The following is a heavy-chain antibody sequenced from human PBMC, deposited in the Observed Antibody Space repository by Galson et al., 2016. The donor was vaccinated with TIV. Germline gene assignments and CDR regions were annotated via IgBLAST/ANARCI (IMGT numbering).Heavy chain of an antibody. Sequence: SVKVSCKVSGNSLDELVIHWVRQAPGKGLEWMGGYDPDVFKTVYAPRFQGRVTMNADTDRATAYLELGSLRIDDTAAYYCATVAWFPGLSLDNWGQGTLVSVSS. CDR1: GNSLDELV. CDR2: YDPDVFKT. J-gene: IGHJ4*02. V-gene: IGHV1-24*01. CDR3: ATVAWFPGLSLDN. D-gene: IGHD2/OR15-2a*01.